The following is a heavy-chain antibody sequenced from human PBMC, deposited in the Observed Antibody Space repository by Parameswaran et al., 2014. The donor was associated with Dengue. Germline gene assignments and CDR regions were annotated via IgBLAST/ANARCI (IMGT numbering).Heavy chain of an antibody. D-gene: IGHD3-10*01. J-gene: IGHJ4*02. CDR3: ARSITMVRGVRAGFDY. Sequence: WVRQAPGQRLEWMGWINAGNGNTKYSQKFQGRVTITRDTSASTAYMELSSLRSEDTAVYYCARSITMVRGVRAGFDYWGQGTLVTVSS. CDR2: INAGNGNT. V-gene: IGHV1-3*01.